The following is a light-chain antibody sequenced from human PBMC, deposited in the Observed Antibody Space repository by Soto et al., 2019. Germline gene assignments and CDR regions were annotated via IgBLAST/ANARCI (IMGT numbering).Light chain of an antibody. CDR3: QQYNNWPRT. CDR2: GAS. J-gene: IGKJ1*01. V-gene: IGKV3-15*01. CDR1: QSVSSN. Sequence: EIVMTQSPATLSVSPGERATLSCRASQSVSSNLAWYQQKPGQAPGLLIYGASTRATDIPARFSGSGSGTEFTLIISSLQSEDFAIYYCQQYNNWPRTFGQGTKVEIK.